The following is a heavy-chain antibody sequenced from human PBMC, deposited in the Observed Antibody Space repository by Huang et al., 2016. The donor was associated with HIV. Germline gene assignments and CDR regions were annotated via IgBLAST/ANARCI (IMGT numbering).Heavy chain of an antibody. J-gene: IGHJ4*01. D-gene: IGHD3-3*01. CDR1: GFIFSDYW. CDR2: SESDGSST. CDR3: VRAKEKGYDFWSGYRY. Sequence: EVELEESGGGAVRPGQSVRLSCVGSGFIFSDYWMHWVRQIPGKGVMWGASSESDGSSTSYADSVKGRFTMYRDNAKNTVYLQMSSLRVDDTAVYYCVRAKEKGYDFWSGYRYWGQGVQVTVSS. V-gene: IGHV3-74*02.